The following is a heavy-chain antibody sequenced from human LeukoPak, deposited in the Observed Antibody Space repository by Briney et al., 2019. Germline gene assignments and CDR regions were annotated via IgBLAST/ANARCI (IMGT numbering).Heavy chain of an antibody. J-gene: IGHJ3*02. CDR2: ISSSSSYT. CDR1: GFTLSDYY. V-gene: IGHV3-11*03. CDR3: ARNILFAFDI. Sequence: GGSLRLSCAASGFTLSDYYMSWIRQAPGKGLEWVSYISSSSSYTNYADSVKGRFTISRDNAKNSLYLQMNSLRAEDTAVYYCARNILFAFDIWGQGTMVTVSS.